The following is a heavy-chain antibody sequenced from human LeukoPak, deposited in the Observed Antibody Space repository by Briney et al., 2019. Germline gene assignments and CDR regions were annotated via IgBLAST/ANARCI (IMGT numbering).Heavy chain of an antibody. J-gene: IGHJ4*02. V-gene: IGHV3-9*03. CDR1: GFTFDDYA. D-gene: IGHD2-2*01. CDR2: ISWNSGNI. CDR3: AKADCSSTICSFDY. Sequence: GGSLRLSCAASGFTFDDYAMHWVRQVPGKGLEWVSGISWNSGNIGYADSVKGRFTISRDNAKNALYLQMNSLRAEDMALYYCAKADCSSTICSFDYWGQGTLVAVSS.